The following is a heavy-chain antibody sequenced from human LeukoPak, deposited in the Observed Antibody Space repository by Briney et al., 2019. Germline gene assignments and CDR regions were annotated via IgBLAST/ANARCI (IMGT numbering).Heavy chain of an antibody. CDR3: AKNFIAVAAVPIDY. Sequence: GGSLRLSCAASGFTFSSYWMRWVRQAPGKGLEWVSAISGSGGSTYYADSVKGRFTISRDNSKNTLYLQMNSLRAEDTAVYYCAKNFIAVAAVPIDYWGQGTLVTVSS. J-gene: IGHJ4*02. V-gene: IGHV3-23*01. CDR1: GFTFSSYW. CDR2: ISGSGGST. D-gene: IGHD6-19*01.